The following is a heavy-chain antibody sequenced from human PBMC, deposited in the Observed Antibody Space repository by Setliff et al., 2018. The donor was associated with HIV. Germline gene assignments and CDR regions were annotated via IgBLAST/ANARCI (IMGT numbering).Heavy chain of an antibody. V-gene: IGHV4-59*11. J-gene: IGHJ3*02. CDR1: GGSISSHY. Sequence: SETLSLTCTVSGGSISSHYWSWIRQPPGKGLEWIGYLYHSGSANYNPSLKSRVTISIDTSKNQFSLKLSSVTAADTAVYYCARGGNDYSNYFLAFDIWGQGTMVTVSS. CDR3: ARGGNDYSNYFLAFDI. D-gene: IGHD4-4*01. CDR2: LYHSGSA.